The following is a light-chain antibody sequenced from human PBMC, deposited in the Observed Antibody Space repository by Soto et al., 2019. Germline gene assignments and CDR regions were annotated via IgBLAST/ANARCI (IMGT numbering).Light chain of an antibody. CDR1: QGISSN. Sequence: DIKLTQSPSFLSASVGDRVTITRRASQGISSNLAWYQQKPGKAPKLLIYAASTLQSGVPSRFSGSGSGTEFTLTISSLQPEDFATYYCQQLNSYPPFTFGPGTKVDI. CDR2: AAS. J-gene: IGKJ3*01. CDR3: QQLNSYPPFT. V-gene: IGKV1-9*01.